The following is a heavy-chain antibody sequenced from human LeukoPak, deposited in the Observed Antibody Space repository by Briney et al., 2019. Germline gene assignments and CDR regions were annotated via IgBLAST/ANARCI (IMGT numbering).Heavy chain of an antibody. CDR1: GFTFSSYG. D-gene: IGHD3-10*01. CDR3: ARDPGGSGSYYQPPYYYGMDV. Sequence: PGGSLRLSCAASGFTFSSYGMHWVRQAPGKGLEWVAVIWYDGSNKYYADSVKGRFTISRDNSKNTLYLQMNSLRAEDTAVYYCARDPGGSGSYYQPPYYYGMDVWGQGTTDTVSS. CDR2: IWYDGSNK. J-gene: IGHJ6*02. V-gene: IGHV3-33*01.